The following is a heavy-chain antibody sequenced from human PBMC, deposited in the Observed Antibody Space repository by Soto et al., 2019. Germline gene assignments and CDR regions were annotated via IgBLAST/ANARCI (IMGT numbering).Heavy chain of an antibody. J-gene: IGHJ6*02. Sequence: GASVKVSCKASGYTFTSYYMHWVRQAPGRGLEWMGIINPSGASTTYAQKFEGRVTLTRDTSTSTVYMELTSLRSEDTAVYYCASYIVGATDYYYGIDVWGQGTTVTVSS. CDR2: INPSGAST. CDR1: GYTFTSYY. V-gene: IGHV1-46*01. D-gene: IGHD1-26*01. CDR3: ASYIVGATDYYYGIDV.